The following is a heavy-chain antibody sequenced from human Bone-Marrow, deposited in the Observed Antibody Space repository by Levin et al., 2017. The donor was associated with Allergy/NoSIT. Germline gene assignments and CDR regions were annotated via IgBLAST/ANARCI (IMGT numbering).Heavy chain of an antibody. CDR2: ISGSGGST. D-gene: IGHD5-12*01. Sequence: PGESLKISCAASGFTFSSYAMSWVRQAPGKGLEWVSAISGSGGSTYYADSVKGRFTISRDNSKNTLYLQMNSLRAEDTAVYYCAKWLIRRPLELSGYGRGALNYYYGMDVWGQGTTVTVSS. CDR1: GFTFSSYA. V-gene: IGHV3-23*01. CDR3: AKWLIRRPLELSGYGRGALNYYYGMDV. J-gene: IGHJ6*02.